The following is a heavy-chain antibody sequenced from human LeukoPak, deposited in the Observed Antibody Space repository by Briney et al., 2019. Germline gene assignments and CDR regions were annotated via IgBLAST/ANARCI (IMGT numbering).Heavy chain of an antibody. CDR1: GFTFSSYA. J-gene: IGHJ4*02. D-gene: IGHD5-12*01. Sequence: GGSLRLSCAASGFTFSSYAMHWVRQAPGKGLEWVAVISYDGSNKYYADSVKGRFTISRDNSKNTLYLQMNSLRAEDTALYYCAKAYYGYSGYDPSYYFDYWGQGTLVTVSS. CDR2: ISYDGSNK. CDR3: AKAYYGYSGYDPSYYFDY. V-gene: IGHV3-30-3*01.